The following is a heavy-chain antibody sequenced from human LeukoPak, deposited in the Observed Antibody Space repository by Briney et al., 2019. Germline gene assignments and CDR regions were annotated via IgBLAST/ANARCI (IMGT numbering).Heavy chain of an antibody. D-gene: IGHD2-15*01. J-gene: IGHJ5*02. CDR2: ISRSSSTI. CDR1: GFTFSSYS. V-gene: IGHV3-48*01. CDR3: ARGGLLKNWFDP. Sequence: GGSLRLSCAASGFTFSSYSMNWVRQAPGKGLEWVSYISRSSSTIYYADSVKGRFTISRDNAKNSLYLQMNSLRAEDTAVYYCARGGLLKNWFDPWGQGTLVTVSS.